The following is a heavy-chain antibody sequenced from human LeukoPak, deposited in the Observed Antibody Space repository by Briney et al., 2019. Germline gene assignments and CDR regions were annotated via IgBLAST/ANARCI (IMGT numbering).Heavy chain of an antibody. Sequence: SETLSLTCAVYGGSFSGYYWSWIRQPPGKGLEWIGEINHSGSTNYNPSLKSRVTISVDTSKNQFSLKLSSVTAADTAVYYCARGHKIDMGRWGQGTLVTVSS. CDR2: INHSGST. CDR1: GGSFSGYY. CDR3: ARGHKIDMGR. V-gene: IGHV4-34*01. D-gene: IGHD3-22*01. J-gene: IGHJ4*02.